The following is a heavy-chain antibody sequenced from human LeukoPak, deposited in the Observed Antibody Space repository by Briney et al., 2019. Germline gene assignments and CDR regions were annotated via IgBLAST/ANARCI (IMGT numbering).Heavy chain of an antibody. Sequence: GASVKVSFKASGYTFTGYYMHWVRQAPGQGLEWMGWINPNSGGTNYAQKFQGRVTMTRDTSISTAYMELSRLRSDDTAVYYCAGAMPRWLQSIYYFDYWGQGTLVTVSS. V-gene: IGHV1-2*02. D-gene: IGHD5-24*01. CDR2: INPNSGGT. CDR1: GYTFTGYY. CDR3: AGAMPRWLQSIYYFDY. J-gene: IGHJ4*02.